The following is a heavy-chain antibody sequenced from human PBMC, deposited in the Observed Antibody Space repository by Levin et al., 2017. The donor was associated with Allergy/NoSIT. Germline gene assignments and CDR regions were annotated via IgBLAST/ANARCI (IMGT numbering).Heavy chain of an antibody. CDR1: GFTFSSYG. CDR2: ISYDGSNK. J-gene: IGHJ3*02. CDR3: AKAGGLGAFDI. D-gene: IGHD3-16*01. V-gene: IGHV3-30*18. Sequence: TGESLKISCAASGFTFSSYGMHWVRQAPGKGLEWVAVISYDGSNKYYADSVKGRFTISRDNSKNTLYLQMNSLRAEDTAVYYCAKAGGLGAFDIWGQGTMVTVAS.